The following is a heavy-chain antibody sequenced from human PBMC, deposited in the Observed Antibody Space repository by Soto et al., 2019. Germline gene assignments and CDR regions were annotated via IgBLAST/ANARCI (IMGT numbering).Heavy chain of an antibody. J-gene: IGHJ4*02. V-gene: IGHV3-23*01. CDR2: IGGGGGGT. D-gene: IGHD3-10*01. Sequence: EVQLLESGGGLVQPGGSLRLSCAASGFTFSNYAMSWVRQAPGKGLEWVSAIGGGGGGTYYADSVKGRFTISRDNSKNTLYLQMNSLRAEDTGVYYCAKDPDYGPYWGQGTLVTVSS. CDR1: GFTFSNYA. CDR3: AKDPDYGPY.